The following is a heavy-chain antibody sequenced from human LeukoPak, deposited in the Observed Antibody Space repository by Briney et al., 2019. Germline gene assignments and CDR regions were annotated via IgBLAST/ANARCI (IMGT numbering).Heavy chain of an antibody. J-gene: IGHJ5*02. D-gene: IGHD6-13*01. CDR2: VYFDGGT. CDR1: GGSVTTGTYH. CDR3: ARDRGSSWYHWFDP. Sequence: SETLSLTCSVSGGSVTTGTYHWAWIRQPPGKGLEWIGSVYFDGGTHYNRSLQSRVAISVDTSKNQYSLKLSSVTAADTAVYYCARDRGSSWYHWFDPWGQGTLVTVSS. V-gene: IGHV4-39*07.